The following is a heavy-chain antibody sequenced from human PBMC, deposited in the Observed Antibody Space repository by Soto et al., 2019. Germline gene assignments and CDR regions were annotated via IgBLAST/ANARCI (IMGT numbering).Heavy chain of an antibody. CDR3: ARTTAGPNSLRPRYFFDS. Sequence: PETLSLTCSVSGASVSNKTYYWSWIRQPPGKRLEWLGYVYYSGTTNYTPSLKGRVTMSVDLSKNQFSLRLTSVTAADTALYYCARTTAGPNSLRPRYFFDSWGQGTLVTVS. V-gene: IGHV4-61*01. D-gene: IGHD4-17*01. CDR2: VYYSGTT. CDR1: GASVSNKTYY. J-gene: IGHJ4*02.